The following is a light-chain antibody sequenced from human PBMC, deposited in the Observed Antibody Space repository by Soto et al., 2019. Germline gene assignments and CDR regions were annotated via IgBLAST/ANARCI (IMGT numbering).Light chain of an antibody. CDR3: QTWGTGIHVV. Sequence: QPVLTQSPSASAYLGASVKLTCTLSSGHSSYAIAWHQQQPEKGPRYLVKLNSDGSHSKGDGIPDRFSGSSSGAERYLTISSLQSEDEADYYCQTWGTGIHVVFGGGTKLTVL. CDR1: SGHSSYA. J-gene: IGLJ2*01. V-gene: IGLV4-69*01. CDR2: LNSDGSH.